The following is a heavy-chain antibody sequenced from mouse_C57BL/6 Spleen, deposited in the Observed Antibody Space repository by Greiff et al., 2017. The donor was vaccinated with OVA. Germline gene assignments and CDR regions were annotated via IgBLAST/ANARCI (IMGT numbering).Heavy chain of an antibody. CDR2: INPSNGGT. CDR3: ARSGVYYGYDGPFDY. D-gene: IGHD2-2*01. CDR1: GYTFTSYW. Sequence: QVQLQQPGTELVKPGASVKLSCKASGYTFTSYWMHWVKQRPGQGLDWIGNINPSNGGTNYNEKFKSKATLTVDKSSSTAYMQLSSLTSEDSAVYYCARSGVYYGYDGPFDYWGQGTTLTVSS. J-gene: IGHJ2*01. V-gene: IGHV1-53*01.